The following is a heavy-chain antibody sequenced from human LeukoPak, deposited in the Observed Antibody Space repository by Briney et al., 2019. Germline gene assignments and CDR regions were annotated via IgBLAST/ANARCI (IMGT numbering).Heavy chain of an antibody. D-gene: IGHD6-6*01. CDR1: GFTFSTYW. Sequence: GGSLRLSCAASGFTFSTYWMTWVRQAPGKGLEWVANIHQDGNEKYYVDSVKGRFTISRDNAKNSLYLQMNSLRVEDTAVYYCARGLYSSSPWGQGILVTVSS. CDR3: ARGLYSSSP. V-gene: IGHV3-7*01. J-gene: IGHJ4*02. CDR2: IHQDGNEK.